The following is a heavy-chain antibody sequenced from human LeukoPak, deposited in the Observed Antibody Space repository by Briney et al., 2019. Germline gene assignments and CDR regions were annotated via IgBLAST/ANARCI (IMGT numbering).Heavy chain of an antibody. CDR1: GFTFSSYA. CDR2: ISYDGSNK. D-gene: IGHD6-19*01. Sequence: PGRSLRLSCAASGFTFSSYAMHWVRQAPGKGLEWVAVISYDGSNKYYADSVKGRFTISRDNSKNTLCPQMNSLRAEDTAVYYCARIAVAGVGDFDYWGQGTLVTVSS. CDR3: ARIAVAGVGDFDY. V-gene: IGHV3-30*04. J-gene: IGHJ4*02.